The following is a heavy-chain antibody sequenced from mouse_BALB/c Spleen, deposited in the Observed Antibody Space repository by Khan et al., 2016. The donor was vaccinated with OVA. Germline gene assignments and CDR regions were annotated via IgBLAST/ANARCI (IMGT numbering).Heavy chain of an antibody. Sequence: QVQLQQSGAELAKPGASVKMSCKASGYTFINYWILWVKQRPGQGLEWIGYINPSTAYTEYNQNFKDKATLTADKSSRTAYRQLSSLTSEDSAVYDCARRGLRWDFDYWGQGTTLTVSS. CDR2: INPSTAYT. D-gene: IGHD1-1*01. CDR3: ARRGLRWDFDY. J-gene: IGHJ2*01. CDR1: GYTFINYW. V-gene: IGHV1-7*01.